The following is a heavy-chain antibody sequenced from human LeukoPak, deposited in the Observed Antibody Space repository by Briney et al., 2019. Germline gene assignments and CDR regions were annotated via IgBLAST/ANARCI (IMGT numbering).Heavy chain of an antibody. D-gene: IGHD3-22*01. CDR1: GFTFSTST. CDR2: ISYDGCNK. Sequence: GGSLRLSCAASGFTFSTSTMHWVRPAPRRGREGVAVISYDGCNKFYAASVKGRIAISRDNSKNTLYLQMNSLRRYDSAVSSCARPLSNGYFHDSGGYYPYAMDVWGQGTTVTVSS. J-gene: IGHJ6*02. V-gene: IGHV3-30*09. CDR3: ARPLSNGYFHDSGGYYPYAMDV.